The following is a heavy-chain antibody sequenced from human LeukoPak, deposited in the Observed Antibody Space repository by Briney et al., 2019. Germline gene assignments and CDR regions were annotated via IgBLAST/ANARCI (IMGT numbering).Heavy chain of an antibody. D-gene: IGHD4-17*01. CDR3: AKVAGGYGDPRWYFQH. CDR1: GFTFSSYS. Sequence: GGSLRLSCAASGFTFSSYSMNWVRQAPGKGLEWVSSISSSSSYIYYADSVKGRFTISRDNAKNSLYLQMNSLRAEDTAVYYCAKVAGGYGDPRWYFQHWGQGTLVTVSS. V-gene: IGHV3-21*01. J-gene: IGHJ1*01. CDR2: ISSSSSYI.